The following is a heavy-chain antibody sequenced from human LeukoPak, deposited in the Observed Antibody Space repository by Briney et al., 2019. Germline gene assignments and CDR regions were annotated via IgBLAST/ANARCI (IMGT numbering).Heavy chain of an antibody. V-gene: IGHV4-59*01. CDR2: IYYSGST. CDR3: ARDGRGYGCYDF. Sequence: PSETLSLTCTVSGGSISSYYRSWIRQPPGKGLEWIGYIYYSGSTNYNPSLKSRVTISVDTSKNQFSLKLSSVTAADTAVYYCARDGRGYGCYDFWGQGTLVTVSS. J-gene: IGHJ4*02. CDR1: GGSISSYY. D-gene: IGHD5-12*01.